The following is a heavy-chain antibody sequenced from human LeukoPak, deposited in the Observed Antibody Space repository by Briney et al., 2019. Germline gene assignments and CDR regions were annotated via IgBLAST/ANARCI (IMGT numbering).Heavy chain of an antibody. J-gene: IGHJ4*02. CDR1: GGSFGAYY. CDR3: ARGYSSSWYAY. CDR2: INHSGSS. V-gene: IGHV4-34*01. Sequence: SETLSLTCTVYGGSFGAYYWSWLRQPPGKGLEWIGEINHSGSSDYNPSLKSRVTISVDKSKNQFFLKLSSVTAADTAVYYCARGYSSSWYAYWGQGTLVTVSS. D-gene: IGHD6-13*01.